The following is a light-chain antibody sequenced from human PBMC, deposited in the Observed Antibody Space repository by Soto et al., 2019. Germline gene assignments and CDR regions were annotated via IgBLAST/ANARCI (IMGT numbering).Light chain of an antibody. Sequence: NGVTQAPGNLSFSSRGKGPPLFQARPSFYSRYLAWYQQKPGQAPRLLIFHASSRATGIPDRFSGSGSGTDFTLTISRLEPEDFAVYYCQQYGSSLLTFGGGTKVEIK. V-gene: IGKV3-20*01. CDR1: SFYSRY. J-gene: IGKJ4*01. CDR2: HAS. CDR3: QQYGSSLLT.